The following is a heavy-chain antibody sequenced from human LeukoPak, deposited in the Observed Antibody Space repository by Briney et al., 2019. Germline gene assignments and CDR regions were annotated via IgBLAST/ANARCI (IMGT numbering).Heavy chain of an antibody. J-gene: IGHJ4*02. Sequence: PGGSLRLSCAASGFTVSSNYMSWVRQAPGKGLELVSTISGSGASTFYADSVRGRFITSKDIPSNIVYLQMNSLRAEDTAVYSCAKGSRGYTNYYFDYWGQGTLVTVSS. CDR2: ISGSGAST. CDR3: AKGSRGYTNYYFDY. CDR1: GFTVSSNY. V-gene: IGHV3-23*01. D-gene: IGHD2-2*02.